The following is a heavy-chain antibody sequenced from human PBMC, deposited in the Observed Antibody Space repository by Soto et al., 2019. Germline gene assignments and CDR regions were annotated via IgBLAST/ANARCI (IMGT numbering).Heavy chain of an antibody. V-gene: IGHV4-34*01. Sequence: SETLSLTCAVYGWSFSGYYWSWIRQPPGKGLEWIGEINHSGSTNYNPSLKSRVTISVDTSKNQFSLKLSSVTAADTAVYYCASVHLGSSIKNWFDPWGQGTLVTVSS. J-gene: IGHJ5*02. CDR1: GWSFSGYY. CDR3: ASVHLGSSIKNWFDP. D-gene: IGHD6-6*01. CDR2: INHSGST.